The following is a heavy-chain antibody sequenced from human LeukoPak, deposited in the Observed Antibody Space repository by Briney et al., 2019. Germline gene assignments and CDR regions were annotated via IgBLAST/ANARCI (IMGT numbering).Heavy chain of an antibody. CDR1: GGSISSYY. D-gene: IGHD6-13*01. V-gene: IGHV4-4*07. J-gene: IGHJ2*01. Sequence: PSETLSLTCTVSGGSISSYYWSWIRQPAGKGLEWIGRIYTSGSTNYNPSLKSRVTMSVDTSKNQFSLKLSSVTAADTAVYYCARDLPGRSSSRYQTDWYFDLWGRGTLVTVSS. CDR2: IYTSGST. CDR3: ARDLPGRSSSRYQTDWYFDL.